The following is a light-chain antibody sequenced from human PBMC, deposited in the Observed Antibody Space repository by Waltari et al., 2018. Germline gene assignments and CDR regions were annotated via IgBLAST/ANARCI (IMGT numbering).Light chain of an antibody. J-gene: IGKJ3*01. CDR1: ESVSRN. V-gene: IGKV3-11*01. CDR2: DAS. CDR3: HQRSSWPLT. Sequence: IVLTQSPAXLSLSPGERATLSCRASESVSRNLAWYQQKPGQAPRLLIYDASTRATDIPARFSAXGSGTDFTLTISSLEPEDFAVYYCHQRSSWPLTFGPGTKVDFK.